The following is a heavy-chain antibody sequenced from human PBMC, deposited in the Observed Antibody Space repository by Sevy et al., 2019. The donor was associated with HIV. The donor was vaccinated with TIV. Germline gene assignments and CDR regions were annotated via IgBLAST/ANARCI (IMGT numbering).Heavy chain of an antibody. Sequence: GGSLRLSCAASGFTFSSYAMSWVRQAPGKGLEWVSAISGSGGSTYYADSVKGRFTISRDNSKNTLYLQMNSLRAEDTDVYYCAKGWRYCSSTSCPPRYYYMDVWGKGTTVTVSS. J-gene: IGHJ6*03. CDR3: AKGWRYCSSTSCPPRYYYMDV. CDR2: ISGSGGST. D-gene: IGHD2-2*01. V-gene: IGHV3-23*01. CDR1: GFTFSSYA.